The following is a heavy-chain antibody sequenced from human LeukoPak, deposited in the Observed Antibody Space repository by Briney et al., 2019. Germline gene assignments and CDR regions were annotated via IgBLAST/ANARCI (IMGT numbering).Heavy chain of an antibody. J-gene: IGHJ6*03. CDR1: GGSISSSSYY. CDR3: ARDRYNWNPRGLFYYYMDV. CDR2: IYYSGST. D-gene: IGHD1-20*01. V-gene: IGHV4-39*07. Sequence: SETLSLTCAVSGGSISSSSYYWDWIRQPPGKGLEWIASIYYSGSTYYNPSLKSRVTISVDTSKNQFSLKLSFVTAADTAVYYCARDRYNWNPRGLFYYYMDVWGKGTTVTVSS.